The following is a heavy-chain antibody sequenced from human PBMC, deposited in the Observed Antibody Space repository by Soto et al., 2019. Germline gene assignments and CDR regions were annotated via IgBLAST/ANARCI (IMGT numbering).Heavy chain of an antibody. D-gene: IGHD1-7*01. J-gene: IGHJ6*02. CDR1: GFTFSSYA. CDR2: ISYDGSNK. Sequence: QVQLVESGGGVVQPGRSLRLSCAASGFTFSSYAMHWVRQAPGKGLEWVAVISYDGSNKYYADSVKGRFTISSDNSKNTLYLQMNSLRAEDTAVYYCARSLEGCINGTTCHYYGMDVWGQGTTVTVSS. V-gene: IGHV3-30-3*01. CDR3: ARSLEGCINGTTCHYYGMDV.